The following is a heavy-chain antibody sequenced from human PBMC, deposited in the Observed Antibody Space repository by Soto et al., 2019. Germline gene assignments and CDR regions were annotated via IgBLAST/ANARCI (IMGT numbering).Heavy chain of an antibody. CDR1: GYTFTSYG. CDR2: ISAYNGNT. V-gene: IGHV1-18*01. Sequence: ASVKVSCKASGYTFTSYGISWVRQAPGQGLEWMGWISAYNGNTNYAQKLQGRVTMTTDTSTSTAYMELRSLRSDDTVVYYCARDRGEYYDFWSGYYSGNWFDPWGQGTLVTV. J-gene: IGHJ5*02. CDR3: ARDRGEYYDFWSGYYSGNWFDP. D-gene: IGHD3-3*01.